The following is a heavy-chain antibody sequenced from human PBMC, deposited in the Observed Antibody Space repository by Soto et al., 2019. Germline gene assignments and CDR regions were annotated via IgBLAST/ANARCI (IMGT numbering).Heavy chain of an antibody. CDR1: EYNFNNYW. D-gene: IGHD4-4*01. CDR2: IYPDDSET. Sequence: EVQLVQSGAEVKKPGESLKISCKGSEYNFNNYWIAWVRQKPGKGLEWLGIIYPDDSETRYSPSFEGQVTISADKSISTAYLQWSGLQASDTAMYYCARQMGYSNYVVGKNSYYYGIDVWGQGTTVTISS. V-gene: IGHV5-51*01. CDR3: ARQMGYSNYVVGKNSYYYGIDV. J-gene: IGHJ6*02.